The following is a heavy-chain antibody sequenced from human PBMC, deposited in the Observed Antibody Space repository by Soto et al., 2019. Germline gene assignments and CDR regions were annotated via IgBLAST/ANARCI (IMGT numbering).Heavy chain of an antibody. V-gene: IGHV4-34*01. Sequence: SETLSLTCAVYGGSFSGYYWSWIRQPPGKGLEWIGEINHSGSTNYNPSLKSRVTISVDTSKNQFSLTLSSVTAADTAVYYCARVEAVAGDWGQGTLVTVSS. CDR2: INHSGST. CDR3: ARVEAVAGD. D-gene: IGHD6-19*01. J-gene: IGHJ4*02. CDR1: GGSFSGYY.